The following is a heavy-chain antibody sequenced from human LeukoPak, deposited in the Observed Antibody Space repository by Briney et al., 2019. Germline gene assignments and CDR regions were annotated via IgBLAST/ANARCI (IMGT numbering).Heavy chain of an antibody. D-gene: IGHD2-15*01. J-gene: IGHJ4*02. Sequence: SETLSLTCTVSGGSISSGGYYWSWIRQHPGKGQEWIGYIYYSGSTYYNPSLKSRVTISVDTSKNQFSLKLSSVTAADTAVYYCARVWAATADYWGQGTLVTVSS. CDR3: ARVWAATADY. CDR1: GGSISSGGYY. CDR2: IYYSGST. V-gene: IGHV4-31*03.